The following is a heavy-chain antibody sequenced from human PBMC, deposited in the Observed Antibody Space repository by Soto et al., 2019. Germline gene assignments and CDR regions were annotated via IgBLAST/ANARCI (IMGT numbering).Heavy chain of an antibody. CDR1: GYSFTSYW. D-gene: IGHD3-10*01. J-gene: IGHJ4*02. CDR3: ARIITMVRGVIKEFDY. V-gene: IGHV5-51*01. Sequence: GESLKISCKGSGYSFTSYWIGWVRQMPGKGLEWMGIIYPGDSDTRYSPSFQGQVTISADKSISTAYLQWSSLKASDTAMYYCARIITMVRGVIKEFDYWGQGTLVTVSS. CDR2: IYPGDSDT.